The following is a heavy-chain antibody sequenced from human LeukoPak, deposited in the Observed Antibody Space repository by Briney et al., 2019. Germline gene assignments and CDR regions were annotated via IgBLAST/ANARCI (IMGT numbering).Heavy chain of an antibody. V-gene: IGHV1-2*02. J-gene: IGHJ4*02. CDR2: INPNSGGT. CDR3: ARGVGGTTFDY. D-gene: IGHD1-7*01. Sequence: ASVKVSCKASGYTFTGYYMHWVRQAPGQGLEWMGWINPNSGGTNYAQKFQGRVTITRNTSISTAYMELSSLRSEDTAVYYCARGVGGTTFDYWGQGTLVTVSS. CDR1: GYTFTGYY.